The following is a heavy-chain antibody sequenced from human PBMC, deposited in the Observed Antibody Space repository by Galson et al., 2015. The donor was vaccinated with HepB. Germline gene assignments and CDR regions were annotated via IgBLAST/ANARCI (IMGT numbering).Heavy chain of an antibody. CDR2: INPSGGST. D-gene: IGHD3-9*01. CDR3: ARVRGDDTGYEAFDI. Sequence: SVKVSCKASGYTFTSNYMHWVRQAPGQGLEWMGRINPSGGSTIYAQMLKGRVTMTRDASTSTVYMELSSLRSEDTAVYYCARVRGDDTGYEAFDIWGQGTMVTVSS. CDR1: GYTFTSNY. J-gene: IGHJ3*02. V-gene: IGHV1-46*04.